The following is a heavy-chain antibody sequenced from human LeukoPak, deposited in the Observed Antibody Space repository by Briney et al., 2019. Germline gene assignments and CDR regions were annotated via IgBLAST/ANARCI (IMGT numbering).Heavy chain of an antibody. CDR1: GFTFSGST. CDR3: TRLSGGNPDSYYYGLDV. J-gene: IGHJ6*02. V-gene: IGHV3-73*01. Sequence: SGGSLKLSCAASGFTFSGSTIHWVRQASGKGLEWVARIKTKAESYATAYVASVKGRFTISRDDSKNTAYLQMDSLKTEDTAMYYCTRLSGGNPDSYYYGLDVWGQGTTVTVSS. D-gene: IGHD4-23*01. CDR2: IKTKAESYAT.